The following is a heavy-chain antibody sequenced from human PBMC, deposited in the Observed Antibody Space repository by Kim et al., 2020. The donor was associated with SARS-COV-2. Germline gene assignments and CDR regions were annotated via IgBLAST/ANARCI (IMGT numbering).Heavy chain of an antibody. D-gene: IGHD3-16*01. CDR1: GFSVSDYY. Sequence: GGSLRLSCVASGFSVSDYYMDWVRQAPGKGLEWVGRSRNSARRYTTDYAAPVKGRFSLSRDNSKNSVYLQMNSLNTEDTAVYYCTRGLPLMGMDVWGQGTTVTVSS. CDR3: TRGLPLMGMDV. CDR2: SRNSARRYTT. J-gene: IGHJ6*02. V-gene: IGHV3-72*01.